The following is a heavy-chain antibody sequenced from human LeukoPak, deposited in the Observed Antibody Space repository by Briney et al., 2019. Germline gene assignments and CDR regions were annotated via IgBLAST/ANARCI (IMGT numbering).Heavy chain of an antibody. D-gene: IGHD6-13*01. J-gene: IGHJ4*02. V-gene: IGHV3-21*01. CDR3: AILPGYSSGWYEVNY. Sequence: PGGSLRLSCAASGFTFSSYSMNWVRQAPGKGLEWVSSISSNSNYIYYADSVKGRFTISRDNAKNSLYLQMNSLRAEDTAVYYCAILPGYSSGWYEVNYWGQGTLVTVSS. CDR1: GFTFSSYS. CDR2: ISSNSNYI.